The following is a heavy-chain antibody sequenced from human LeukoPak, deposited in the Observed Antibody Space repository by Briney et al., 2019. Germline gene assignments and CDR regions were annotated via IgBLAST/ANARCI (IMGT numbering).Heavy chain of an antibody. D-gene: IGHD2-2*01. CDR3: ARENCSSTSCYAYFDY. Sequence: PGGSLRLSCAASGFTFSSYSMNWVRQAPGKGLEWVSSISSSSSYIYYADSVKGRFTISRDNAKNSLYLQMNSLRAEDTAVYYCARENCSSTSCYAYFDYWGQGTLVTVSS. V-gene: IGHV3-21*01. CDR2: ISSSSSYI. J-gene: IGHJ4*02. CDR1: GFTFSSYS.